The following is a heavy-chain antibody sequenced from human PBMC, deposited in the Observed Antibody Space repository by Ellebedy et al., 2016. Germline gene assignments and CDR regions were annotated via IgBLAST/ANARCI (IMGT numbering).Heavy chain of an antibody. CDR1: GYTFTAYY. CDR2: INPNSGGT. J-gene: IGHJ3*02. V-gene: IGHV1-2*02. Sequence: ASVKVSCKASGYTFTAYYIHWVRQAPGQGLEWMGWINPNSGGTNYAQKFQGRVTVTRDTSISTAYMELSSLRSDDTAVYYCATEKEAFDIWGQGTLVTVSS. CDR3: ATEKEAFDI.